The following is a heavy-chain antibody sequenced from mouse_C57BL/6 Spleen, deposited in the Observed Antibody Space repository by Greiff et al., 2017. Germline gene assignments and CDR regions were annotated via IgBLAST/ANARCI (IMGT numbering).Heavy chain of an antibody. Sequence: EVKLMESGGDLVKPGGSLKLSCAASGFTFSDYGMHWVRQAPEKGLEWVAYISSGSSTIYYADTVKGRCTLSRDNAKNTRFLQMTSLRSEDTAMYYCARAGYYAMDYWGQGTSVTVSS. J-gene: IGHJ4*01. CDR3: ARAGYYAMDY. CDR1: GFTFSDYG. CDR2: ISSGSSTI. V-gene: IGHV5-17*01.